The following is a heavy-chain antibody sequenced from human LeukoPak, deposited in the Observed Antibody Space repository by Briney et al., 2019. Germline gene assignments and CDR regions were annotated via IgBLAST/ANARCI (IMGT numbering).Heavy chain of an antibody. D-gene: IGHD5-18*01. CDR1: GGSFSGYY. CDR2: INHSGST. V-gene: IGHV4-34*01. J-gene: IGHJ5*02. CDR3: ARGRLIQLWLRGSWFDP. Sequence: SETLSLTCAVYGGSFSGYYWSWIRQPPGKGLEWIGEINHSGSTNYNPSLKSRVTISVDTSKNQFSLKLSSVTAADTAVYYCARGRLIQLWLRGSWFDPWGQGTLVTVSS.